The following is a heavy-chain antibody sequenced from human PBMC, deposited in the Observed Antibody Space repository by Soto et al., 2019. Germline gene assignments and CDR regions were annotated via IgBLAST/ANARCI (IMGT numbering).Heavy chain of an antibody. CDR1: GFTISSYS. Sequence: GGSLRLSCAAFGFTISSYSMSWVRKTPGKGLEWVSYISSGSSTIYYADSVKGRFTISRDNARNSLYLQMNSLRAEDTAVYYCARVPLGGYDFWLDYWGQGTLVTVSS. D-gene: IGHD3-3*01. CDR3: ARVPLGGYDFWLDY. CDR2: ISSGSSTI. J-gene: IGHJ4*02. V-gene: IGHV3-48*01.